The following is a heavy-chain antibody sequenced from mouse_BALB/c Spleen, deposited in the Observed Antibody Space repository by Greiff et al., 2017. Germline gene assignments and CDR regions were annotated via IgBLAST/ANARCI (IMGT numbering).Heavy chain of an antibody. CDR2: ISSGGST. Sequence: EVMLVESGGGLVKPGGSLKLSCAASGFTFSSYAMSWVRQTPEKRLEWVASISSGGSTYYPDSVKGRFTISRDNARNILYLQMSSLRSEDTAMYYCARYYGYDGFAYWGQGTLVTVSA. CDR3: ARYYGYDGFAY. D-gene: IGHD2-2*01. V-gene: IGHV5-6-5*01. J-gene: IGHJ3*01. CDR1: GFTFSSYA.